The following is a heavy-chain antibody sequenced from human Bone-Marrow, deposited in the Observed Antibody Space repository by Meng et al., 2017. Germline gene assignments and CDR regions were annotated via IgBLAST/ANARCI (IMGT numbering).Heavy chain of an antibody. CDR1: GFSVGNPY. CDR2: IHTGGDT. J-gene: IGHJ6*02. D-gene: IGHD4-23*01. V-gene: IGHV3-53*01. CDR3: ARDHGGGVSGRISYGLDV. Sequence: GESLKISCVASGFSVGNPYMSWVRQAPGKGLEWVAVIHTGGDTDYADAVKGRFTISRDTSKNVLSLQMNSLRTEDTAMYYCARDHGGGVSGRISYGLDVWGQGTTVTVSS.